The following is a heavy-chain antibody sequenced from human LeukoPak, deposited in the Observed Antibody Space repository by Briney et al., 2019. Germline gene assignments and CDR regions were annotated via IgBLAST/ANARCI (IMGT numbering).Heavy chain of an antibody. CDR2: ISGYHGNT. CDR3: ARDRDESVYGFWSGHYRYYYYMDV. CDR1: GYTFTTSG. J-gene: IGHJ6*03. V-gene: IGHV1-18*01. D-gene: IGHD3-3*01. Sequence: ASVKVSCKASGYTFTTSGINWVRQAPGQGLEWMGWISGYHGNTDYAQKFQGRVTMTTDTSTSTAYMELRSLRSDDTAVYYCARDRDESVYGFWSGHYRYYYYMDVWGKGTTVTVSS.